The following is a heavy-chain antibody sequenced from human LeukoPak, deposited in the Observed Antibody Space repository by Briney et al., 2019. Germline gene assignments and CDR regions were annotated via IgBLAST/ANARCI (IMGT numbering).Heavy chain of an antibody. Sequence: PSETLSLTCTVSGGSISSYYWRWIRQPPGKGLEWIGYIYYSGSTNYNPSLKSRVTISVDTSKNQFSLKLSSVTAADTAVYYCARGARRPNLGWVYWGQGTLVTVSS. D-gene: IGHD1-26*01. CDR1: GGSISSYY. CDR2: IYYSGST. CDR3: ARGARRPNLGWVY. V-gene: IGHV4-59*01. J-gene: IGHJ4*02.